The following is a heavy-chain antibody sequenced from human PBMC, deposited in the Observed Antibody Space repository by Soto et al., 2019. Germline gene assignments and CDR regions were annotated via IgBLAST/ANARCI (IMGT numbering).Heavy chain of an antibody. CDR2: IWYDGGNK. V-gene: IGHV3-33*01. J-gene: IGHJ4*02. Sequence: GGSLRLSCAASGFIFSSYGMHWVRQAPGKGLEWVAVIWYDGGNKYYADSVKGRFTISRDNSKNTLYLQMNSLRAEDTAVYYCARERILSTPYFDYWGQGILVTVSS. CDR3: ARERILSTPYFDY. CDR1: GFIFSSYG. D-gene: IGHD5-12*01.